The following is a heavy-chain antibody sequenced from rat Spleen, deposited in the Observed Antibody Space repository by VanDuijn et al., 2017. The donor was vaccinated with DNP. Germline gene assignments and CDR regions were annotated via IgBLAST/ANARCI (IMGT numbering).Heavy chain of an antibody. CDR2: ISYDGSST. CDR1: GFTFSDYY. Sequence: EVQLVESDGGLVQPGRSLKLSCAASGFTFSDYYMAWVRQAPTKGLEWVATISYDGSSTYYRDSVKGRFTISRDNAKSTLYLQMDSLRSEDTATYYCARYYSPFDYWGQGVMVTVSS. V-gene: IGHV5-29*01. J-gene: IGHJ2*01. CDR3: ARYYSPFDY. D-gene: IGHD1-1*01.